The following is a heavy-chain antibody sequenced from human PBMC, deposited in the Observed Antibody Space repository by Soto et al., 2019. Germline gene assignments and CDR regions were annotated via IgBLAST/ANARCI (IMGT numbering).Heavy chain of an antibody. J-gene: IGHJ4*02. Sequence: QVQLVESGGGVVQPGKSLRLSCAGSGFTFSSYGMDWVRPAPGKGLEWVAGISYDGSNKYYADSVKDRFTISRDNSKNTLYLQMSSRRADDTAVYYCAKDRMGAGVRGYVDYWGQGTLVTVSS. CDR2: ISYDGSNK. CDR1: GFTFSSYG. D-gene: IGHD3-10*01. V-gene: IGHV3-30*18. CDR3: AKDRMGAGVRGYVDY.